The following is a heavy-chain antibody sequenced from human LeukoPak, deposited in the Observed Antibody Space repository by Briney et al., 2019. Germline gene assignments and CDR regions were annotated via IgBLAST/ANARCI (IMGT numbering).Heavy chain of an antibody. J-gene: IGHJ4*02. Sequence: GGSLRLSCSVSGFTFSTYVMHWVRQAPGKGLEYVSAISSNGDNTYYADSVKGRFTISRDNSKNMLYLQMSSLRADDTAVYYCVSGTGYWGQGTLVTVSS. D-gene: IGHD1-26*01. CDR3: VSGTGY. CDR1: GFTFSTYV. V-gene: IGHV3-64D*06. CDR2: ISSNGDNT.